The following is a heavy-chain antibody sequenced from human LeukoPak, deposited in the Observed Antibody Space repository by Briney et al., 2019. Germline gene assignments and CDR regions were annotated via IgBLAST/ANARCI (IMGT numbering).Heavy chain of an antibody. V-gene: IGHV3-23*01. CDR2: ISGSGGST. D-gene: IGHD2-21*02. CDR3: AKGCGGDCFILKY. CDR1: GFTFSSYA. J-gene: IGHJ4*02. Sequence: GGSLRLSCAASGFTFSSYAMSWVRQAPGKGLEWVSAISGSGGSTYYADSVKGRFTISRDNSKGTVYLQMNSLRDEDTAVYYCAKGCGGDCFILKYWGQGTLVAVSS.